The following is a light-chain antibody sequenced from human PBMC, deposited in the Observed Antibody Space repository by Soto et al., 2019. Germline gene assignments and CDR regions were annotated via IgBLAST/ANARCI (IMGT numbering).Light chain of an antibody. CDR2: DAS. Sequence: DIQMTQSPSSLSASVGDRVTITCQARQNIRNYLNWYQHKLGKAPRLLISDASHLEPGVPSSFSATGSGTDFTLTISDLQPGDRATYFCQHYDELPYTCGGGTRLEI. V-gene: IGKV1-33*01. J-gene: IGKJ2*01. CDR3: QHYDELPYT. CDR1: QNIRNY.